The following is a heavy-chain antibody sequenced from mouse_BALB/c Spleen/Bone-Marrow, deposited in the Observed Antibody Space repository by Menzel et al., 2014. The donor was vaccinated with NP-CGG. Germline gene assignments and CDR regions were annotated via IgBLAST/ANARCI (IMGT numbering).Heavy chain of an antibody. CDR2: ILPGSGST. V-gene: IGHV1-9*01. D-gene: IGHD2-1*01. CDR1: GYTFSSYW. CDR3: ARNGNYPAWFAY. J-gene: IGHJ3*01. Sequence: VQLQQSGAELMKPGASVKISCKATGYTFSSYWIEWVKQRPGHGLEWIGEILPGSGSTNYNEKFKGKATFTADTSSNTAYMQHSSLPSEDSAVYYCARNGNYPAWFAYWGQGTLVTVSA.